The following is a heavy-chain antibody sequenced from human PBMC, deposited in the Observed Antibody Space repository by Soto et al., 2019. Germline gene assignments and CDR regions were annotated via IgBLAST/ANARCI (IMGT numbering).Heavy chain of an antibody. CDR2: LSGSGGST. J-gene: IGHJ4*02. D-gene: IGHD6-6*01. CDR1: GFTFSSYA. V-gene: IGHV3-23*01. Sequence: EVQLLESGGGLVQPGGSLRLSCAASGFTFSSYAMSWVCQAPGKGLEWVSTLSGSGGSTYSADSVNGRFTISRDNSKNTLYLQMNSLRAEDTAVYYCAKDSTAYSSAYDFDSWGQGTLVTVSS. CDR3: AKDSTAYSSAYDFDS.